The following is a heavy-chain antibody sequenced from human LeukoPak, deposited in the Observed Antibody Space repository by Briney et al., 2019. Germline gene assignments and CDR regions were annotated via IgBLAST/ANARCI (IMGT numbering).Heavy chain of an antibody. V-gene: IGHV3-48*03. J-gene: IGHJ4*02. CDR3: ARGGYRKYSYGWYYFDY. Sequence: GGSLRLSCAASGFTFSSYEMNWARQAPGKGLEWVSYISSSGSTIYYADSMKGRFTISRDNAKNSLYLQMNSLRAEDTAVYYCARGGYRKYSYGWYYFDYWGQGTLVTVSS. CDR1: GFTFSSYE. D-gene: IGHD5-18*01. CDR2: ISSSGSTI.